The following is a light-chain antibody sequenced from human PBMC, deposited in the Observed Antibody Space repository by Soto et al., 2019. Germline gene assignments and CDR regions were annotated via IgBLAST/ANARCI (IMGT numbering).Light chain of an antibody. J-gene: IGLJ1*01. CDR2: DVN. Sequence: QSALTQPRSVSGSPGQSVTISCTGTSSDVGGYNYVSWYRQHPGKAPKLMIYDVNKRPSGVPDRFSGSKSGNTASLTISGLQAEDEADYYCCSYAGSYTLVFXTGTKVTVL. V-gene: IGLV2-11*01. CDR3: CSYAGSYTLV. CDR1: SSDVGGYNY.